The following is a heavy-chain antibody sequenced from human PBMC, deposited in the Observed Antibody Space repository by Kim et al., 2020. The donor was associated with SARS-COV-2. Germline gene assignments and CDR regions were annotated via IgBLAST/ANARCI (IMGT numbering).Heavy chain of an antibody. Sequence: YPSDSDTSYRPSCKGRVTISADKSISTAYLQWSSLKASDTAMYYCARIGDYWGQGTLVTVSS. V-gene: IGHV5-51*01. CDR2: YPSDSDT. J-gene: IGHJ4*02. D-gene: IGHD2-15*01. CDR3: ARIGDY.